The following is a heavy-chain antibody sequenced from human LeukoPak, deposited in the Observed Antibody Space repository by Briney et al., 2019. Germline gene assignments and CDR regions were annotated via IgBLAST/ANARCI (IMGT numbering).Heavy chain of an antibody. J-gene: IGHJ4*02. V-gene: IGHV3-23*01. CDR2: ISGSGGST. CDR3: ATNQPQTYYFDY. D-gene: IGHD2-2*01. Sequence: GGSLRLSCAASGFTFSSYAMSWVRQAPGKVLEWVSAISGSGGSTYYADSVKGRFTISRDNSKNTLYLQMNSLRAEDTAVYYCATNQPQTYYFDYWGQGTLVTVSS. CDR1: GFTFSSYA.